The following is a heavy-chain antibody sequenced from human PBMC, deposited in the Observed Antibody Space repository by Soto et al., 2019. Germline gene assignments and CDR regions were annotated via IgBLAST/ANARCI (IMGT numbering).Heavy chain of an antibody. D-gene: IGHD2-8*01. CDR1: GYSFTSYW. V-gene: IGHV5-51*01. CDR2: IYPGDSDT. CDR3: AKDTGLDIVLMVYAIPSPNYYGMDV. Sequence: PGESLKISCQGSGYSFTSYWIGWVRQMPGKGLEWMGIIYPGDSDTRYSPSFQGQVTISADKSISTAYLQWSSLKASDTAMYYCAKDTGLDIVLMVYAIPSPNYYGMDVWGQGTTVTVSS. J-gene: IGHJ6*02.